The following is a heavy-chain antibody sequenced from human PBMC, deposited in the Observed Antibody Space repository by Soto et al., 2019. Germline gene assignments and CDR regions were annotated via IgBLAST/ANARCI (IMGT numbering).Heavy chain of an antibody. D-gene: IGHD6-13*01. CDR1: GYTFTSYD. CDR3: ARGRYSSSWYYYYGMDV. J-gene: IGHJ6*02. CDR2: MNPNSGNT. Sequence: GASVKVSCKASGYTFTSYDINWVRQATGQGLEWMGWMNPNSGNTGYAQKFQGRVTMTRNNSISTAYMELSSLRSEDTAVYYCARGRYSSSWYYYYGMDVWGQGTTVTVSS. V-gene: IGHV1-8*01.